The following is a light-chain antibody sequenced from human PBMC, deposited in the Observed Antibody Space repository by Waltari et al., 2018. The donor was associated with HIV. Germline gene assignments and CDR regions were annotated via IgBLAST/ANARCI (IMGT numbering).Light chain of an antibody. Sequence: QSALTQPASVSGSPGQSITISCTGASSDIGGYNFVYLYQQQPGKAPKLMSYDVSNRPSGVSNRFSGSKSGNTASLTISGLQAEDDADYYCSSYTSSSTLFVFGTGTKVTVL. CDR3: SSYTSSSTLFV. CDR2: DVS. CDR1: SSDIGGYNF. J-gene: IGLJ1*01. V-gene: IGLV2-14*01.